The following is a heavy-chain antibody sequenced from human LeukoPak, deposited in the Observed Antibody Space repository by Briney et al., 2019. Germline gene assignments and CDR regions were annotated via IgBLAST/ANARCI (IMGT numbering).Heavy chain of an antibody. D-gene: IGHD3-10*01. Sequence: GGSLRLSCAASGFTFGNNWMTWVGRAPGKGLEWLAHIKEDGSETAYVDSVRGRFTISRDNAKNSLYLQMSSLRDEDTAVYYCARGRGFFLFDYWGQGTLVSVSS. CDR2: IKEDGSET. CDR1: GFTFGNNW. J-gene: IGHJ4*02. CDR3: ARGRGFFLFDY. V-gene: IGHV3-7*01.